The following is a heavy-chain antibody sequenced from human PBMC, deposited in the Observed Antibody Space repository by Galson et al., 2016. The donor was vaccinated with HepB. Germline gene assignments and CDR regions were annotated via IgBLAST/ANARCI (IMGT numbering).Heavy chain of an antibody. CDR1: GGSISSSHW. Sequence: SETLSLTCAVSGGSISSSHWWSWVRQPPGKGLEWNGEIFHSGSTKDNPSLKTRVTISLDTSKNQFSLKLSSVTAAETAVYYCARDERRWLPMEDYYDYYGMDVWGQGTTVTVSS. D-gene: IGHD5-24*01. CDR3: ARDERRWLPMEDYYDYYGMDV. J-gene: IGHJ6*02. CDR2: IFHSGST. V-gene: IGHV4-4*02.